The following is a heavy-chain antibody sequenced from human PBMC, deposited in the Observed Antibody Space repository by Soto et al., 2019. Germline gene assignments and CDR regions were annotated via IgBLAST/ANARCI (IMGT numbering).Heavy chain of an antibody. CDR1: GYPFTSYG. CDR2: INPSGGST. J-gene: IGHJ6*02. CDR3: ARDDVTEAYGMDA. Sequence: ASVKVSCKASGYPFTSYGMPWVRQAPGQGLEWMGIINPSGGSTSFAQKFQSRVTMTKDTSTSTVYMELSSLRSEDTAVYYCARDDVTEAYGMDAWGQGTTVTVSS. V-gene: IGHV1-46*01. D-gene: IGHD2-21*02.